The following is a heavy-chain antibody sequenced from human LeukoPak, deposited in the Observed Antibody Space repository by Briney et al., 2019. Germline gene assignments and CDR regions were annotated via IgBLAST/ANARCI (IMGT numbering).Heavy chain of an antibody. CDR2: IRYDGSNK. J-gene: IGHJ5*02. CDR1: GFTFSSYG. CDR3: AKDLLSYSSSWSNWFDP. V-gene: IGHV3-30*02. Sequence: PGGSLRLSCAASGFTFSSYGMHWVRQAPGKGLEWVAFIRYDGSNKYYADSVKGRFTISRDNSKNTLYLQMNSLRAEDTAVYYCAKDLLSYSSSWSNWFDPWGQGTLVTVSS. D-gene: IGHD6-13*01.